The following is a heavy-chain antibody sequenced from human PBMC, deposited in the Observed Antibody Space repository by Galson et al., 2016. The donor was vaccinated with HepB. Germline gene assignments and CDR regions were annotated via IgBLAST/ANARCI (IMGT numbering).Heavy chain of an antibody. Sequence: SLRLSCAASGFTFGDYAMSWFRQAPGKGPEWVGFIRSNAYGGTTEYAASVKGRFTISRDDSKSIAYLQMNSLKTEDTAVYYCTRAGGHVLRYFDWLPQHSDCDYWGQGTLVTGSS. CDR3: TRAGGHVLRYFDWLPQHSDCDY. V-gene: IGHV3-49*03. CDR2: IRSNAYGGTT. CDR1: GFTFGDYA. J-gene: IGHJ4*02. D-gene: IGHD3-9*01.